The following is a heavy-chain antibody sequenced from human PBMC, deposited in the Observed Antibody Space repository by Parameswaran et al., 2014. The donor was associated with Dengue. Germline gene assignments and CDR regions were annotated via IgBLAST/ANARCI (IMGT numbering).Heavy chain of an antibody. J-gene: IGHJ3*02. Sequence: RWIRQPPGKGLEWVSVIYSGGSTYYADSVKGRFTISRHNSKNTLYLQMNSLRAEDTAVYYCATSGIFGVVNDAFDIWGQGTMVTVSS. CDR2: IYSGGST. D-gene: IGHD3-3*01. CDR3: ATSGIFGVVNDAFDI. V-gene: IGHV3-53*04.